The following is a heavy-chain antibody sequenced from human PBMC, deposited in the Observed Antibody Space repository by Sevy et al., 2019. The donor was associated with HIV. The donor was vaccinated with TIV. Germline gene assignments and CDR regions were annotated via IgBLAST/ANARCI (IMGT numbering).Heavy chain of an antibody. D-gene: IGHD2-2*01. CDR1: GFAFSSSW. Sequence: GGSLRLSCAASGFAFSSSWMTWVRQAPGKGLEWVAIIKQDGSEKYYVDFLKGRFTISRDNAKNSLYLQMNSLRAEDTAVYYCARLCTGFIYYYYYGMDVWGQGTTVTVSS. CDR3: ARLCTGFIYYYYYGMDV. J-gene: IGHJ6*02. CDR2: IKQDGSEK. V-gene: IGHV3-7*01.